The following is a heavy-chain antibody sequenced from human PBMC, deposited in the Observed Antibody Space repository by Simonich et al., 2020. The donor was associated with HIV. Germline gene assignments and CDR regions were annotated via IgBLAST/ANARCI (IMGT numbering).Heavy chain of an antibody. Sequence: QVQLQESGPGLVKPSETLSLTCTVSGGSISSYYWSWIRQPPGKGLEWIGYIYYRGRTNYTPSLKSRVTISVDTSKNQFSLKLSSVTAADTAVYYCARHYYDSSGYYSGIDPWGQGTLVTVSS. D-gene: IGHD3-22*01. J-gene: IGHJ5*02. CDR3: ARHYYDSSGYYSGIDP. V-gene: IGHV4-59*01. CDR2: IYYRGRT. CDR1: GGSISSYY.